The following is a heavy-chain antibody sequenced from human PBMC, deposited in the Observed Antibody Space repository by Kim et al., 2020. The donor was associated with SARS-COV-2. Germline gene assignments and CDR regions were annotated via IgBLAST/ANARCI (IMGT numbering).Heavy chain of an antibody. Sequence: ASVKVSCKASGYTFTSYAMHWVRQAPGQGLEWMGWINAGNGNTKYSQKFQGRVTITRDTSASTAYMELSSLRSEDTAVYYCARIYCSSTNCYTGYPGDPWGQGTLVTVSS. CDR1: GYTFTSYA. CDR2: INAGNGNT. V-gene: IGHV1-3*01. D-gene: IGHD2-2*02. CDR3: ARIYCSSTNCYTGYPGDP. J-gene: IGHJ5*02.